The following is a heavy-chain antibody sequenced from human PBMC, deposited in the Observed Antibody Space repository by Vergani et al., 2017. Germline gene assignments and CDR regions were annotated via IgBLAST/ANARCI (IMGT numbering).Heavy chain of an antibody. CDR3: ARETVVTSWDGYRFHYMDV. CDR2: TSTDGST. J-gene: IGHJ6*03. D-gene: IGHD4-23*01. CDR1: GGAVNSGSNF. V-gene: IGHV4-61*02. Sequence: QVQLQESGPGLVKPSQTLSLTCSVSGGAVNSGSNFWTWIRQPAGKGLEWIGRTSTDGSTNYNPSVKSRVTVSVDTSMTQISLRLTSVTAEDTAVYYCARETVVTSWDGYRFHYMDVWGKGTTVTVSS.